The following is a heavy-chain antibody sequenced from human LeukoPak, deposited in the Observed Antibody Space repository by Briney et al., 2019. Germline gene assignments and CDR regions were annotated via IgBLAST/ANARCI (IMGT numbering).Heavy chain of an antibody. CDR2: INPSGGST. CDR1: GYTFTSYY. D-gene: IGHD1-14*01. V-gene: IGHV1-46*01. CDR3: ARDPGGTKPRGFLDY. Sequence: GASVKVSCKASGYTFTSYYMHWVRQAPGQGLEWMGIINPSGGSTSYAQKFQGRVTMTRDMSTSTVYMELSSLRSEDTAVYYCARDPGGTKPRGFLDYWGQGTLVTVSS. J-gene: IGHJ4*02.